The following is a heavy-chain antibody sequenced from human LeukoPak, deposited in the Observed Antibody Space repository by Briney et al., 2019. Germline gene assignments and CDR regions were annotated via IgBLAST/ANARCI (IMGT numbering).Heavy chain of an antibody. CDR2: ISGSGGST. CDR3: AKVRSDYYYMDV. V-gene: IGHV3-23*01. CDR1: GFTFSSYA. Sequence: PGGSLRLSCAASGFTFSSYAMSWVRQAPGKGLEWVSAISGSGGSTYYADSVKGRFTISRDNSKNTLYVQMNSLRVEDTAVYYCAKVRSDYYYMDVWGKGTTVTVSS. J-gene: IGHJ6*03.